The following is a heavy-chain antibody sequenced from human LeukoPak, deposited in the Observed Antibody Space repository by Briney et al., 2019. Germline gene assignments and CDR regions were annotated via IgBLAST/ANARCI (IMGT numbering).Heavy chain of an antibody. V-gene: IGHV4-39*07. J-gene: IGHJ3*02. CDR1: GGSITTSSYY. D-gene: IGHD3-16*02. Sequence: SETLSLTCTVSGGSITTSSYYWAWIRQPPGKGLEWIGEINHSGSTNYNPSLKSRVTISVDTSKNQFSLKLSSVTAADTAVYYCARNRYDYIWGSYRLSYAFDIWGQGTMVTVSS. CDR3: ARNRYDYIWGSYRLSYAFDI. CDR2: INHSGST.